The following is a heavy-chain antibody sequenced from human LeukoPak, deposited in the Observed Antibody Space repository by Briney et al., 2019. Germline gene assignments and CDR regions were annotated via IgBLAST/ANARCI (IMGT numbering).Heavy chain of an antibody. CDR3: AKDRGGGRDAFDI. J-gene: IGHJ3*02. V-gene: IGHV4-59*01. D-gene: IGHD3-10*01. CDR1: GDSISSYA. Sequence: PSETLSLTCSVSGDSISSYAWSWIRRPPGKGLEWIGDIARSGDTNYSPSLKSRPTISVDMSKNQFSLKLRSVTAADTAVYYCAKDRGGGRDAFDIWGQGTVVTVSS. CDR2: IARSGDT.